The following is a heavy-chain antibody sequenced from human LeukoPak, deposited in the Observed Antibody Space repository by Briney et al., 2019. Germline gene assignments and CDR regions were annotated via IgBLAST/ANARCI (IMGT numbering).Heavy chain of an antibody. D-gene: IGHD5-24*01. CDR1: GFTFSNAW. J-gene: IGHJ4*02. CDR3: TRGAWLRYYFDS. Sequence: GRSLRLSCAASGFTFSNAWMTWVRQAPGKGLEWVGRIKSKTDGGTTDYVAPVEGRFTISRDDSKNMLYLQMNSLKTEDTAVYYCTRGAWLRYYFDSWGQGTLVTVSS. CDR2: IKSKTDGGTT. V-gene: IGHV3-15*01.